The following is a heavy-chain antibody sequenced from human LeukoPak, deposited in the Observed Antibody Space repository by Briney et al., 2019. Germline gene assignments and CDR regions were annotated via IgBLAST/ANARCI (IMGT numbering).Heavy chain of an antibody. Sequence: SENLSLTCNVSCWSIRCFYLEWIRPPAREGLEWGGRIYSRVTTYNPSLKSRVTMSADTSRNHVSLTLNSVTAADTAVYYCARDSGTTGEVKFDPWGQGTLVTVSS. D-gene: IGHD3-10*01. CDR3: ARDSGTTGEVKFDP. CDR1: CWSIRCFY. CDR2: IYSRVTT. J-gene: IGHJ5*02. V-gene: IGHV4-4*07.